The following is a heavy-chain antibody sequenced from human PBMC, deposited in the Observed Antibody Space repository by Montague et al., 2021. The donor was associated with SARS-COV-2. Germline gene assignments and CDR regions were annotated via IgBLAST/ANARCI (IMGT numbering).Heavy chain of an antibody. CDR2: IYFTGKT. V-gene: IGHV4-39*02. CDR3: AGLKRYLDSSGSPWAFDF. Sequence: SETLSLTCTVSGGSITNKIDNWAWIRQPPGKGLEWIGSIYFTGKTYLNPSLKSRAPISVVTPKNHLTLKLTSVTAAETAVYFCAGLKRYLDSSGSPWAFDFWGQGTKVTVSS. CDR1: GGSITNKIDN. J-gene: IGHJ3*01. D-gene: IGHD3-22*01.